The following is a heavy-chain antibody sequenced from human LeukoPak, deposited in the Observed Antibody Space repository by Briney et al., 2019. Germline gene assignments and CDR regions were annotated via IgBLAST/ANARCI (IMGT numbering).Heavy chain of an antibody. D-gene: IGHD6-13*01. J-gene: IGHJ5*02. V-gene: IGHV3-74*01. CDR3: ARPGVQSSSTWFDP. CDR2: INADGRST. CDR1: GFTFSNYW. Sequence: GGSLRLSCVASGFTFSNYWMHWVRQSPGKGLVCVSRINADGRSTSYADSVKGRFTISRDNAKDTLYLQMNSLRAEDTAVYYCARPGVQSSSTWFDPWGQGTLVTVSS.